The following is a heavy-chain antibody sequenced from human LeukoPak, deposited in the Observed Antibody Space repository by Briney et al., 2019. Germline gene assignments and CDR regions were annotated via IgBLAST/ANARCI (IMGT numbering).Heavy chain of an antibody. Sequence: PSETLSLTCTVSGGSISSYYWSWIRQPPGKRLEWIGYIYYSGSTNYNPSLKSRVTISVDTSKNQFSLKLSSVTAADTAVYYCARGHGGYNIADYWGQGTLVTISS. CDR3: ARGHGGYNIADY. CDR1: GGSISSYY. CDR2: IYYSGST. J-gene: IGHJ4*02. V-gene: IGHV4-59*01. D-gene: IGHD5-24*01.